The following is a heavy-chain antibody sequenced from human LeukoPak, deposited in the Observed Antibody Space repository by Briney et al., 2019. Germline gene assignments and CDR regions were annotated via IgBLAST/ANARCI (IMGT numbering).Heavy chain of an antibody. V-gene: IGHV4-4*09. Sequence: PSETLSLTCTVSGVSISSYYCSWIRQPPGKGLEWIGYISTSGSTDYSPSLKSRVTISVDRSKNQCSPNLGSVTAADTAVYYCAGHDEGSGWYRSYIDLWGRGTLVIVSS. D-gene: IGHD6-19*01. J-gene: IGHJ2*01. CDR1: GVSISSYY. CDR2: ISTSGST. CDR3: AGHDEGSGWYRSYIDL.